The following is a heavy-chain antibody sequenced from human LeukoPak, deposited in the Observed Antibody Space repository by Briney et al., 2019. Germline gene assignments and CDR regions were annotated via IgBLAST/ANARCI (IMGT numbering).Heavy chain of an antibody. Sequence: PGGSLRLSCTASGLLFGDYGMTWVRQAPGKGLEWVGFIRSKPYGGTAGYAESVKGRFTISRDDSRTIAYLDMNGLKTEDSAVYHCTVQVIPSDKWFDPWGLGTPVSVSS. CDR2: IRSKPYGGTA. CDR1: GLLFGDYG. CDR3: TVQVIPSDKWFDP. D-gene: IGHD2-21*01. J-gene: IGHJ5*02. V-gene: IGHV3-49*04.